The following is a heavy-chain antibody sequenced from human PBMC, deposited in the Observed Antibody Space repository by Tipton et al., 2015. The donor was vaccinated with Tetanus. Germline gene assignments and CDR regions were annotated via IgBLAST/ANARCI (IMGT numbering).Heavy chain of an antibody. CDR2: SWYDGTDK. J-gene: IGHJ4*02. CDR1: GFIFSSYG. Sequence: SLRLSCAASGFIFSSYGIHWVRQAPGKGLEWVAVSWYDGTDKYYADSGKGRFTISRDNSKNTLYLQRNSLRAEDTAAYYCAREADCSGGSCFSGAFGNWGQGTQVTVSS. CDR3: AREADCSGGSCFSGAFGN. D-gene: IGHD2-15*01. V-gene: IGHV3-33*01.